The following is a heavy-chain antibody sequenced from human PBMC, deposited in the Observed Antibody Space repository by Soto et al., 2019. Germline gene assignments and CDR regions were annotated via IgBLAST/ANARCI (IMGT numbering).Heavy chain of an antibody. D-gene: IGHD6-19*01. J-gene: IGHJ4*02. V-gene: IGHV3-30-3*01. Sequence: QVQLVESGGGVVQPGRSLRLSCATSGFTFSSYAMHRLRQATGQGLEWVAGISYDGGNKDSAYSVKGRFPISRDKSKNTLYRQMNSLRAEDTAVYYCARDPGYSSGWYYFDYWGQGTLVTVSS. CDR1: GFTFSSYA. CDR2: ISYDGGNK. CDR3: ARDPGYSSGWYYFDY.